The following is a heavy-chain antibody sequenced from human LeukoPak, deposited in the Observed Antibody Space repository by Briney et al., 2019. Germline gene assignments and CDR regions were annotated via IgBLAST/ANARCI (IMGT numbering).Heavy chain of an antibody. CDR3: ARFPYGDTSWFDP. J-gene: IGHJ5*02. V-gene: IGHV4-59*08. CDR2: IYYSGST. D-gene: IGHD4-17*01. CDR1: GGSISSYY. Sequence: SETLSLTCTVFGGSISSYYWSWIRQPPGKGLEWIGYIYYSGSTNYNPSLKSRVTISVDTSKNQFSLKLSSVTAADTAVYYCARFPYGDTSWFDPWGQGTLVTVSS.